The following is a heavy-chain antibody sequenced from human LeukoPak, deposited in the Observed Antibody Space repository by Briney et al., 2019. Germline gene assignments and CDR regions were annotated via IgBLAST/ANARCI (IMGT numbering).Heavy chain of an antibody. V-gene: IGHV7-4-1*02. CDR2: INTNTGNP. J-gene: IGHJ5*02. CDR3: ARGFRRGAFGGVIVNEPFDP. D-gene: IGHD3-16*02. CDR1: GYTFTSYA. Sequence: EASVKVSCKASGYTFTSYAMHWVRQAPGQRLEWMGWINTNTGNPTYAQGFTGRFVFSLDTSVSTAYLQISSLKAEDAAVYYCARGFRRGAFGGVIVNEPFDPWGQGTLVTVSS.